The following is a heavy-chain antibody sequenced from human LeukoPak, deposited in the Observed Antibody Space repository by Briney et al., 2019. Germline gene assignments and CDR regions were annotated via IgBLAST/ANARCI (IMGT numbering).Heavy chain of an antibody. CDR2: IYPSGDT. V-gene: IGHV4-4*07. J-gene: IGHJ4*02. Sequence: AETLSLTCTVSGASFSSFHWSWVRQPAGEGLEWIGRIYPSGDTNYNPSLKSRVTMSIDTSKNQFSLKLSSVTPADTAVYSWPRLKRHIFHYWGQQTLVTVSS. CDR1: GASFSSFH. D-gene: IGHD6-25*01. CDR3: PRLKRHIFHY.